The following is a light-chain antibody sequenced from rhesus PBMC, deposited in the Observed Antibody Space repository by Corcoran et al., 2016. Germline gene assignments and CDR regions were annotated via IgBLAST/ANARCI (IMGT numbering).Light chain of an antibody. J-gene: IGKJ3*01. Sequence: DIQMTQSPSSLSASVGDTVTITCRASQSISSWLDWYQQKPGTAPKLLIYKASSLQSGVPSRFSGSGSGTDFTRTISSLQPEEFATYYGLQYSSSPFTFGPGTKLDIK. CDR1: QSISSW. V-gene: IGKV1-22*01. CDR3: LQYSSSPFT. CDR2: KAS.